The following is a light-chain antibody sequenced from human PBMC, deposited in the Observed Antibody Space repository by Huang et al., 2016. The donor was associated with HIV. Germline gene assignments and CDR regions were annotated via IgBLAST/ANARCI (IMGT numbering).Light chain of an antibody. V-gene: IGKV3-11*01. Sequence: EIVLTQSPATLSLSPGERSTLSCRASQSVSSYLAWYQQKPRQAPGLLIYCASNKATGIPARFSGSGSGTDFTLTISSLEPEDFAVYYCQQRSNWPRMYTFGQGTKLEIK. CDR3: QQRSNWPRMYT. J-gene: IGKJ2*01. CDR1: QSVSSY. CDR2: CAS.